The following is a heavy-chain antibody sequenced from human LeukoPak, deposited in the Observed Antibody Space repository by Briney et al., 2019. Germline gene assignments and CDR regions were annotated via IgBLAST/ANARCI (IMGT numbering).Heavy chain of an antibody. Sequence: GGSLRLSCAASGFTFTTYAMSWARQAPGKGLEWVSGISGSGGSTYYADSVKGRFTISRDYSKNTLYLQMNSLRAEDTAVYYCAKDAGVDIVVAPAHGMDVWGQGTTVTVSS. CDR2: ISGSGGST. J-gene: IGHJ6*02. V-gene: IGHV3-23*01. CDR1: GFTFTTYA. CDR3: AKDAGVDIVVAPAHGMDV. D-gene: IGHD2-2*01.